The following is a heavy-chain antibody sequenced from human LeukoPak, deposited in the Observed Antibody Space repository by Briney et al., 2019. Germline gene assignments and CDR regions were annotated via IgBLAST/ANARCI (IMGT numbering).Heavy chain of an antibody. CDR3: ARRRGGFDY. D-gene: IGHD3-16*01. CDR1: GGSISSYY. J-gene: IGHJ4*02. CDR2: IYYSGST. Sequence: SETLSLTCTVSGGSISSYYWSWIRPPPGKGLEWIGYIYYSGSTNYNPSLKSRVTISVDTSKNQFSLKLSSVTAADTAVYYCARRRGGFDYWGQGTLVTVSS. V-gene: IGHV4-59*08.